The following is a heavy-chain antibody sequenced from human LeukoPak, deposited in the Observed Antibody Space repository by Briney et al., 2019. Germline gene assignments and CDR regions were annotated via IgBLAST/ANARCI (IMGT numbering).Heavy chain of an antibody. CDR2: IYYSGST. V-gene: IGHV4-39*01. D-gene: IGHD3-10*01. CDR1: GGSISSSSYY. J-gene: IGHJ5*02. CDR3: ARPVAYYYGSGSYYTGWFDP. Sequence: SETLSLTCTVSGGSISSSSYYWGWIRQPPGKGLEWIGSIYYSGSTYYNPSLKSRVTISVDTSKNQFSLKLSSVTAADTAVYYCARPVAYYYGSGSYYTGWFDPWGQGTLVTVSS.